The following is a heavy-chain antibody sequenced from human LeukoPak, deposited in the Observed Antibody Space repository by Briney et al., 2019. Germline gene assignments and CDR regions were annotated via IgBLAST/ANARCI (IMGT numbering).Heavy chain of an antibody. CDR1: GYAFTSYG. CDR2: NSAYNGNT. D-gene: IGHD6-19*01. V-gene: IGHV1-18*01. J-gene: IGHJ4*02. Sequence: ASVKVSCKASGYAFTSYGISWVRQAPGQGLEWMGWNSAYNGNTNYAQKLQGRVTMTTDTSTSTAYMELRSLRSDDTAVYYCARDSRVAVAVWEVVVTFDYWGQGTLVTVSS. CDR3: ARDSRVAVAVWEVVVTFDY.